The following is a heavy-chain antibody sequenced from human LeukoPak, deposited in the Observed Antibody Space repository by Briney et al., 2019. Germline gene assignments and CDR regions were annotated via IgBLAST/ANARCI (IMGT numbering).Heavy chain of an antibody. Sequence: GGSLRLSCAASGFTFSDAWMSWVRQAPGKGLEWAGRIKSKIDGGTIDYGAPVKGRFTISRDDSRNTLYLQMNSLKTEDTAVYYCTTRRQDGCWGQGTLVTVS. CDR1: GFTFSDAW. CDR3: TTRRQDGC. CDR2: IKSKIDGGTI. V-gene: IGHV3-15*01. D-gene: IGHD6-25*01. J-gene: IGHJ4*02.